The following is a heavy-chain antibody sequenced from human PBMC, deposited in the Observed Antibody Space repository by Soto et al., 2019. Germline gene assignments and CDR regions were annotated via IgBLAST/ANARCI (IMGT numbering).Heavy chain of an antibody. CDR3: ARGVVVAATIGYYYYMDV. V-gene: IGHV4-59*08. D-gene: IGHD2-15*01. CDR1: GGSISSYY. CDR2: IYYSGST. Sequence: SETLSLTCXVSGGSISSYYWSWIRQPPGKGLEWIGYIYYSGSTNYNPSLKSRVTISVDTSKNQFSLKLSSVTAADTAVYYCARGVVVAATIGYYYYMDVWGKGTTVTSP. J-gene: IGHJ6*03.